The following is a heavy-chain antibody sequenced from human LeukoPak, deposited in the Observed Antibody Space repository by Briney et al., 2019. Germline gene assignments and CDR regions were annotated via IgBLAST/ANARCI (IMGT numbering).Heavy chain of an antibody. V-gene: IGHV3-30-3*01. CDR3: ARDLYEAGYSSGWFGTSYYYGMDV. J-gene: IGHJ6*02. Sequence: SGGSLRLSCAASGFTFSSYAMHWVRQAPGKGLEWVAVISYDGSNKYYADSVKGRFTISRDNSKSTLYLQMNSLRAEDTAVYYCARDLYEAGYSSGWFGTSYYYGMDVWGQGTTVTVSS. D-gene: IGHD6-19*01. CDR2: ISYDGSNK. CDR1: GFTFSSYA.